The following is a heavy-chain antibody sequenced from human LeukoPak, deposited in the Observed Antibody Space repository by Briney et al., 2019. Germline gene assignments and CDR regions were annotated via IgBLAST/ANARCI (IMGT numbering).Heavy chain of an antibody. CDR3: ARSTRRQNDAFDI. J-gene: IGHJ3*02. V-gene: IGHV3-21*01. Sequence: PGGSLRLSCAASGFTFSSYSVNWVRQAPGKGLEWVSSISERSSYIYYADSMKGRFTISRDNAKNSLYLQMNSLRAEDTAVYYCARSTRRQNDAFDIWGQGPVVTVSS. CDR1: GFTFSSYS. CDR2: ISERSSYI.